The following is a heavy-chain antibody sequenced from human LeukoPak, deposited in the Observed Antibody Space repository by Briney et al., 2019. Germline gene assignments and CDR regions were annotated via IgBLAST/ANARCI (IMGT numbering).Heavy chain of an antibody. CDR1: GYTFTSYY. CDR3: ARAGNDYGDY. D-gene: IGHD3-10*01. V-gene: IGHV1-46*01. CDR2: INPSGGST. Sequence: GASVKVSCKASGYTFTSYYMHWVRQAPGQGLEWMGIINPSGGSTSYAQKFQGRVTMTSDTSTSTAYMELRSLRSDDTAVYYCARAGNDYGDYWGQGTLVTVSS. J-gene: IGHJ4*02.